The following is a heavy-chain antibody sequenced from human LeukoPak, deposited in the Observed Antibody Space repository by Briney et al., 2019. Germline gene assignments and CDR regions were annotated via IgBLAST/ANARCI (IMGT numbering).Heavy chain of an antibody. CDR3: ARGGYYDSSGYFFFDY. CDR1: GGSISSSNG. V-gene: IGHV4-4*02. Sequence: SETLSLTCAVSGGSISSSNGWSWVRQPPGKGLEWIGEIYNSGSTNYNPSLKRRVTISLDKSKNQFSLKLSHLTAEHWAVYQWARGGYYDSSGYFFFDYWGQGTLVTVSS. CDR2: IYNSGST. D-gene: IGHD3-22*01. J-gene: IGHJ4*02.